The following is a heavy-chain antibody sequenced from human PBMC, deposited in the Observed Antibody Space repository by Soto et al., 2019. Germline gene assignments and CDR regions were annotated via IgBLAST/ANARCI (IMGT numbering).Heavy chain of an antibody. Sequence: SETLSLTCAVYGGSFSDYSWSWIRQPPGKGLAWIGEISHSGGSNYNPSLKSRVTISVDTSKNQFSLKLSSVTAADTAVYYCARGRKDYSSSWYVGWGQGTPVTVSS. D-gene: IGHD6-13*01. CDR3: ARGRKDYSSSWYVG. CDR2: ISHSGGS. CDR1: GGSFSDYS. J-gene: IGHJ4*02. V-gene: IGHV4-34*01.